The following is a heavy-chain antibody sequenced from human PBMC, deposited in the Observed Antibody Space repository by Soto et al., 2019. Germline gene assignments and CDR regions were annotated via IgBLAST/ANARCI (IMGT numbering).Heavy chain of an antibody. J-gene: IGHJ4*02. CDR1: GYTFVNYE. CDR3: ARQLAMDY. V-gene: IGHV1-8*01. CDR2: MNPHSGDT. D-gene: IGHD1-1*01. Sequence: QVPLVQSGAEVKKPGASVKVSCKASGYTFVNYEINWVRQATGQGLEWLGWMNPHSGDTFYAQNFQGRVTMTRNTSITTAYMELNSLKSEDTAVYYCARQLAMDYWGQGTLVTVSS.